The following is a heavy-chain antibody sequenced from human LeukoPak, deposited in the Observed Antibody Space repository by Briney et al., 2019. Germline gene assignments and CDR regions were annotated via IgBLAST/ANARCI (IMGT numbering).Heavy chain of an antibody. V-gene: IGHV3-7*01. CDR1: GFTFSSYW. J-gene: IGHJ6*03. D-gene: IGHD4-17*01. Sequence: PGGSLRLSCAASGFTFSSYWMSWVRQAPGKGLEWVANIKADGSEKYYVDSVKGRFTISRDNAKNSLYLQMNSLRAEDTAVCYRARASWDYGDYSYYYYKDVWGKGTTVTVSS. CDR3: ARASWDYGDYSYYYYKDV. CDR2: IKADGSEK.